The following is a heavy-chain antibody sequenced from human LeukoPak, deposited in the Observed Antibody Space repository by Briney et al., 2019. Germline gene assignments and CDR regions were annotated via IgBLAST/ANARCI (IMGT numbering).Heavy chain of an antibody. V-gene: IGHV4-38-2*01. CDR1: GYSISSGYY. J-gene: IGHJ4*02. CDR2: IYHSGST. CDR3: ARNGDYDFGGKDY. Sequence: SETLSLTCAVSGYSISSGYYWGWIRPPPGKGLEWIGSIYHSGSTYYNPSLKSRVAISVDTSKNQFSLKLSSVTAADTAVYYCARNGDYDFGGKDYWGQGTLVTVSS. D-gene: IGHD4-17*01.